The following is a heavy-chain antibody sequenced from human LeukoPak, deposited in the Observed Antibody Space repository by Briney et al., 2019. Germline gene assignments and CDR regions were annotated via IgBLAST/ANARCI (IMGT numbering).Heavy chain of an antibody. V-gene: IGHV4-34*01. CDR3: ARGYSDYYDSSGISLYYYYGMDV. CDR1: GGSFSGYY. J-gene: IGHJ6*02. CDR2: INHGGST. Sequence: SETLSLTCAVYGGSFSGYYWSWIRQPPGKGLGWIGEINHGGSTNHNPSLKSRVTISVDTSKNQFSLKLSSVTAADTAVYYCARGYSDYYDSSGISLYYYYGMDVWGQGTTVTVSS. D-gene: IGHD3-22*01.